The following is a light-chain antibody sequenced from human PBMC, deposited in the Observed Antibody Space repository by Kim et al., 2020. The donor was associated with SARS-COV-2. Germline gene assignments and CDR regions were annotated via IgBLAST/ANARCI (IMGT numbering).Light chain of an antibody. CDR3: QSYDSSLSGAV. V-gene: IGLV1-40*01. CDR2: GNS. J-gene: IGLJ7*01. CDR1: GSNIGAGYD. Sequence: RRVTISCTGSGSNIGAGYDIPWYQRLPGTAPKPLIYGNSNRPSGVPDRFSGSKSGTSASLAITGLQAEDEADYYCQSYDSSLSGAVFGGGTQLTVL.